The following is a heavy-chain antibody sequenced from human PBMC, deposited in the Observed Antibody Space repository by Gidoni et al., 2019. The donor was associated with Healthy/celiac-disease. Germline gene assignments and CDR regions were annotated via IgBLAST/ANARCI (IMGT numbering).Heavy chain of an antibody. CDR2: IYYSGSN. D-gene: IGHD6-13*01. J-gene: IGHJ4*02. V-gene: IGHV4-59*01. CDR1: GVSISRYY. CDR3: ARAPYSSHRFDY. Sequence: QVQLQESGPGLVKPSESLSLTCTVSGVSISRYYWSWIRHPPGKGLEWIGYIYYSGSNNYNPTLKSRVTISVDTSKNQFSLKLSSVTAADTAVYYCARAPYSSHRFDYWGQGTLVTVSS.